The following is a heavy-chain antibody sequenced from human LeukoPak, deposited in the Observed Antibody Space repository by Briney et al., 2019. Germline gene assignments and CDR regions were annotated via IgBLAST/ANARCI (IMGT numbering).Heavy chain of an antibody. CDR2: IYHGGST. Sequence: SQTLSLTCTVSGGSVGSGDYYWSWIRQPPGKGLEWIGCIYHGGSTYYNPSLKSRVTISLDTPKNQFSLKLSSVTAADTAVYYCARASSGSYSGPIYYYYYMDVWGKGTTVTVSS. J-gene: IGHJ6*03. CDR1: GGSVGSGDYY. V-gene: IGHV4-30-4*08. D-gene: IGHD1-26*01. CDR3: ARASSGSYSGPIYYYYYMDV.